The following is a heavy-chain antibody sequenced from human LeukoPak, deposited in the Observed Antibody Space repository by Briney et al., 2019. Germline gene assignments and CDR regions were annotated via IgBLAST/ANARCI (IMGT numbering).Heavy chain of an antibody. CDR3: ARKGPATIADY. J-gene: IGHJ4*02. CDR1: GGFISSGNW. Sequence: SETLSLTCAVSGGFISSGNWWGWFRQPPGKGLEWIGEIHHCVGTNYNPSLKSRVAISMDKSKNQFSLDVTSVTAADTAMYYCARKGPATIADYWGRGTLVTVSS. V-gene: IGHV4-4*02. CDR2: IHHCVGT. D-gene: IGHD4-11*01.